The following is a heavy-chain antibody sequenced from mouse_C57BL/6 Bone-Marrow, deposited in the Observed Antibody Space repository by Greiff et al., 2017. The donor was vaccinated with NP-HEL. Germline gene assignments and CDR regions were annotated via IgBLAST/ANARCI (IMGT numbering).Heavy chain of an antibody. J-gene: IGHJ2*01. D-gene: IGHD1-1*01. CDR3: ARDGSREVFDY. Sequence: EVQLVESGPVLVKPGASVKMSCKASGYTFTDYYMNWVKQSHGKSLEWIGVINPYNGGTSYNQKFKGKATLTVDKSSSTAYMELNSLTSEDSAVYYCARDGSREVFDYWGQGTTLTVSS. CDR2: INPYNGGT. V-gene: IGHV1-19*01. CDR1: GYTFTDYY.